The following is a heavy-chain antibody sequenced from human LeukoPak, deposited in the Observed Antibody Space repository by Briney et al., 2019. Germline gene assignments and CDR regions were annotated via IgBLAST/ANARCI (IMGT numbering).Heavy chain of an antibody. CDR3: ARHIDCCGSSWEMGWFDP. CDR2: IYYSGST. Sequence: SETLSLTCTVSGGSISSYYWSWIRQPPGKGLEWIGYIYYSGSTNYNPSLKSRVTMSVDTSKNQFSLKLSSVTAADTAVYYCARHIDCCGSSWEMGWFDPWGQGTLVTVSS. CDR1: GGSISSYY. V-gene: IGHV4-59*08. J-gene: IGHJ5*02. D-gene: IGHD6-13*01.